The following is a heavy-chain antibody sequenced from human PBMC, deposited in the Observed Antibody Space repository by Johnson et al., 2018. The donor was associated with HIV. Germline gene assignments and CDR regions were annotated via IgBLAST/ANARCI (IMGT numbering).Heavy chain of an antibody. J-gene: IGHJ3*02. D-gene: IGHD6-6*01. CDR2: IYCGGST. CDR1: GFTFSSNY. Sequence: VQLVESGGGVVRPGGSLRLSCAASGFTFSSNYMSWVRQAPGKGLECVSVIYCGGSTYDADAVKGRLTISRDNSKNTLYLQMNSLSAEDTAVYYCARDRHSSSFDAFDIWGQGTMVTVSS. CDR3: ARDRHSSSFDAFDI. V-gene: IGHV3-66*01.